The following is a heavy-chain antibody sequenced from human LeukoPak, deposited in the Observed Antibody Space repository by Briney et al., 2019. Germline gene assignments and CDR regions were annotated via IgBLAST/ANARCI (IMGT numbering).Heavy chain of an antibody. D-gene: IGHD2-15*01. Sequence: SVKVSCQTSRGTFSSYAISWVRQAPGQGLEWMGRHIPILGIANYAQKFQGRVTITADKSTSTAYMELSSLRSEDTAVYYCARENGDCSGGSCYAPDYWGQGTLVTVSS. J-gene: IGHJ4*02. V-gene: IGHV1-69*10. CDR3: ARENGDCSGGSCYAPDY. CDR1: RGTFSSYA. CDR2: HIPILGIA.